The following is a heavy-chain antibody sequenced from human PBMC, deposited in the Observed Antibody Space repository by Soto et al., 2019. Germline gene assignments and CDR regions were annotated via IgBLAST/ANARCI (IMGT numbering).Heavy chain of an antibody. CDR1: GGSISSGGYY. J-gene: IGHJ4*02. Sequence: QVQLQESGPGLVKPSQTLSLTCTVSGGSISSGGYYWSWIRQHPGKGLEWIGYIYYSGSTSYNPSLKSRVTISVDTSKNQFSLKLSSVTAADTAVYYCARVDGGPRYCSGGSCYHFDYWGQGTLVTVSS. V-gene: IGHV4-31*03. CDR3: ARVDGGPRYCSGGSCYHFDY. CDR2: IYYSGST. D-gene: IGHD2-15*01.